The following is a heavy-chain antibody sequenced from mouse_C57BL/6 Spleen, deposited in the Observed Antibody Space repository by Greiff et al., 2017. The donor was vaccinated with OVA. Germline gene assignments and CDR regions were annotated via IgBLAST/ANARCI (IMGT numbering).Heavy chain of an antibody. CDR2: ISSGSSTI. J-gene: IGHJ1*03. Sequence: DVMLVESGGGLVKPGGSLKLSCAASGFTFSDYGMHWVRQAPEKGLEWVAYISSGSSTIYYADTVKGRFTISRDNAKNTLFLQMTSLRSEDTAMYYCSRGESSPWYFDVWGTGTTVTVSS. CDR1: GFTFSDYG. V-gene: IGHV5-17*01. D-gene: IGHD1-1*01. CDR3: SRGESSPWYFDV.